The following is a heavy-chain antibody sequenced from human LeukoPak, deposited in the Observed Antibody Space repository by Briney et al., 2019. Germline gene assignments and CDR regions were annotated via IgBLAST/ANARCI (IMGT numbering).Heavy chain of an antibody. J-gene: IGHJ5*02. CDR1: GGSFSGYY. CDR2: INHSGST. Sequence: SETLSLTCAVYGGSFSGYYWSRIRQPPGKGLEWIGEINHSGSTNYNPSLKSRVTISVDTSKNQFSLKLSSVTAADTAVYYCARGGNYDILTGLHWFDPWGQGTLVTVSS. D-gene: IGHD3-9*01. V-gene: IGHV4-34*01. CDR3: ARGGNYDILTGLHWFDP.